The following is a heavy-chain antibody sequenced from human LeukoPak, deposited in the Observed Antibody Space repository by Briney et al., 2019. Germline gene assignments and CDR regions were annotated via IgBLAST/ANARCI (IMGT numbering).Heavy chain of an antibody. V-gene: IGHV3-21*01. J-gene: IGHJ4*02. D-gene: IGHD3-22*01. CDR3: ARDSQPYYYDSTGVGY. Sequence: GGSLRLSCAASGFTFSSYSMNWVRQAPGKGLEWVSSISSSSSYIYYADSVKGRFTISRDNAKNSLYLQMNSLRAEDTAVYYCARDSQPYYYDSTGVGYWGQGTLVTVSS. CDR2: ISSSSSYI. CDR1: GFTFSSYS.